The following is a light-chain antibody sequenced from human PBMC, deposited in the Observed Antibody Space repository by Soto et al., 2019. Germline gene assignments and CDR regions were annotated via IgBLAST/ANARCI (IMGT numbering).Light chain of an antibody. CDR2: SAS. CDR1: QSVNSIH. J-gene: IGKJ2*01. CDR3: QHYNSPYT. Sequence: EIVLTQSPGTLSLSPGERATLSCRASQSVNSIHLAWYQQKPGQAPRLLIYSASNRATGIPDRFSGSGSGTDFTLTISRLEPEDFAVYYCQHYNSPYTFGQGTKVDIK. V-gene: IGKV3-20*01.